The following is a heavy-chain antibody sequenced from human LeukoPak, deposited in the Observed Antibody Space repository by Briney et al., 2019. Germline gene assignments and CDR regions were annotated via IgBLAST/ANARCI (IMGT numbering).Heavy chain of an antibody. J-gene: IGHJ4*02. CDR3: ARVGGGGSPDY. V-gene: IGHV4-59*01. Sequence: PSQTLSLTCTVSGGSISSYYSSWIRQPPGKGLEWIGYIYYSGSTNYNPSLKSRVTISVDTSKNQFSLKLSSVTAADTAVYYCARVGGGGSPDYWGQGTLVTVSS. CDR1: GGSISSYY. D-gene: IGHD2-15*01. CDR2: IYYSGST.